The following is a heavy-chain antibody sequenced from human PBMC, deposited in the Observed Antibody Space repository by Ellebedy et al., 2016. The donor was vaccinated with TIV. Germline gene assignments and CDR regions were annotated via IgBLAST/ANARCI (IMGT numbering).Heavy chain of an antibody. J-gene: IGHJ5*02. CDR1: GFSFRSYS. Sequence: GESLKISXVASGFSFRSYSMNWVRQAPGKGLEWISSISSSSTYIYYADSIKGRFTISRDNAKNSLSLQMNGLRAEDTAMYYCARRYCSTTSCSDPWGQGILVTVSS. CDR2: ISSSSTYI. D-gene: IGHD2-2*01. CDR3: ARRYCSTTSCSDP. V-gene: IGHV3-21*01.